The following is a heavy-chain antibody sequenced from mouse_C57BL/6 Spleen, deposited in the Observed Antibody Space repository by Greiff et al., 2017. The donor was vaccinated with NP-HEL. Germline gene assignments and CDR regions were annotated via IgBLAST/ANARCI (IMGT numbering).Heavy chain of an antibody. V-gene: IGHV1-69*01. J-gene: IGHJ1*03. CDR1: GYTFTSYW. D-gene: IGHD1-1*01. CDR3: ARGITTVVAPFDV. Sequence: QVQLQQPGAELVMPGASVKLSCKASGYTFTSYWMHWVKQRPGQGLEWIGEIDPSDSYTNYNQKFKGKSTLTVDKSSSTAYMQLSSLTSEDSAVYYCARGITTVVAPFDVWGTGTTGTVSS. CDR2: IDPSDSYT.